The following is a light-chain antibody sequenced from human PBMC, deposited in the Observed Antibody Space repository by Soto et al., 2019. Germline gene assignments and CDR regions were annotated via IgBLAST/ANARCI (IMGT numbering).Light chain of an antibody. CDR1: QSIINC. J-gene: IGKJ1*01. CDR3: QQYNNWPLT. V-gene: IGKV3-15*01. Sequence: EIVMTQSPATLSVSPGERATLSCRASQSIINCLSWYQQKPGPAPRLLIYGESTRATGIPARFSGSGSETEFTFTISILQSEDFAVYYCQQYNNWPLTFGQGTKVDIK. CDR2: GES.